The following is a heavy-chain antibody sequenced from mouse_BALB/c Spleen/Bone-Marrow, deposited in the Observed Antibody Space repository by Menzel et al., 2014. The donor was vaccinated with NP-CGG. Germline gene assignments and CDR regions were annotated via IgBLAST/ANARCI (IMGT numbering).Heavy chain of an antibody. CDR2: IRNKANGYTT. CDR1: GFTFTDYY. J-gene: IGHJ2*01. Sequence: EVKLMESGGGLVQPGGSLRLSCATSGFTFTDYYMNWVRQPPGKALGWLGFIRNKANGYTTEYSASVKGRFTISRDNSQNILYLQMNTLRAEDSATYYCARDKGRVFFDYWGQGTTLTVSS. V-gene: IGHV7-3*02. CDR3: ARDKGRVFFDY.